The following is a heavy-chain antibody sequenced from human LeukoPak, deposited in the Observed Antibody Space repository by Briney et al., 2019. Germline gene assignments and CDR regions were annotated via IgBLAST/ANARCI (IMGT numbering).Heavy chain of an antibody. CDR1: GGSISSSSYY. V-gene: IGHV4-39*02. Sequence: SETLSLTCTVSGGSISSSSYYWGWIRQPPGKGLEWIGSIYYSGSTYYNPSLKSRVTISVDTSKNQFSPKLSSVTAADTAVYYCARDRGTLGYYYGSGSYPFDYWGQGTLVTVSS. CDR2: IYYSGST. D-gene: IGHD3-10*01. CDR3: ARDRGTLGYYYGSGSYPFDY. J-gene: IGHJ4*02.